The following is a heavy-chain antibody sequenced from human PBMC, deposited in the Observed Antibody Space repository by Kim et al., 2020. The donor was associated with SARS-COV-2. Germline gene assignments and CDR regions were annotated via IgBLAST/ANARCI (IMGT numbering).Heavy chain of an antibody. D-gene: IGHD3-22*01. V-gene: IGHV1-8*01. CDR2: MNPNSGNT. Sequence: ASVKVSCKASGYTFTSYDINWVRQATGQGLEWMGWMNPNSGNTGYAQKFQGRVTMTRNTSISTAYMELSSLRSEDTAVYYCARGHEYNYYYDSSGYHYYYYGMDVWGQGTTVTVSS. CDR3: ARGHEYNYYYDSSGYHYYYYGMDV. CDR1: GYTFTSYD. J-gene: IGHJ6*02.